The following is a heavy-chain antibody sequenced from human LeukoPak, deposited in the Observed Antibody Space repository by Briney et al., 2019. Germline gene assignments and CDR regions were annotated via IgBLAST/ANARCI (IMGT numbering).Heavy chain of an antibody. CDR1: GYTFTSYG. CDR2: ISAYNGNT. V-gene: IGHV1-18*01. CDR3: ARGAGDYGYNWFDP. Sequence: GASVKVSCKASGYTFTSYGISWVRQAPGQGLEWMGWISAYNGNTNYAQKLQGRVTMTRDMSTSTVYMELSSLRSEDTAVYYCARGAGDYGYNWFDPWGQGTLVTVSS. J-gene: IGHJ5*02. D-gene: IGHD4-17*01.